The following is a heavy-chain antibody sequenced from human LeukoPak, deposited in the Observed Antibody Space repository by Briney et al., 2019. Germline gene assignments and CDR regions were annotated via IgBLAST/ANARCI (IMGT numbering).Heavy chain of an antibody. Sequence: ASVKVSCKTSGYTFSNYGISWVRQAPGRGLEWMGWISADNGNTKYAQKLQGRVTMTTDTSTSTAYMELRSLRSDDTAVYYCARDWAPLSGNYYDAWFDPWGQGTLVTVSS. CDR1: GYTFSNYG. J-gene: IGHJ5*02. CDR2: ISADNGNT. V-gene: IGHV1-18*01. CDR3: ARDWAPLSGNYYDAWFDP. D-gene: IGHD1-26*01.